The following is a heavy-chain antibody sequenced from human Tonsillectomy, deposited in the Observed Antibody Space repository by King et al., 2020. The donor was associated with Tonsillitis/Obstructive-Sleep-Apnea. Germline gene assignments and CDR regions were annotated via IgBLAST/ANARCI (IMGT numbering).Heavy chain of an antibody. CDR3: ARDKGRYCSGGSCYSSYYGMDV. CDR1: GFTFSDYY. V-gene: IGHV3-11*06. J-gene: IGHJ6*02. D-gene: IGHD2-15*01. Sequence: VQLVESGGGLVKPGGSLRLSCAASGFTFSDYYMSWIRQAPGKGLEWVSYISSSSSYTNYADSVKGRFTISRDNAKNSLYLQMNSLRAEDTAVYHCARDKGRYCSGGSCYSSYYGMDVWGQGTTVTVSS. CDR2: ISSSSSYT.